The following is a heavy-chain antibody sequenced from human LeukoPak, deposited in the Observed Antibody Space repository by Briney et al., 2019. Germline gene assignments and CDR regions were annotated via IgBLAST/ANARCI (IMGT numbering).Heavy chain of an antibody. CDR1: GFTFSSYE. D-gene: IGHD1-26*01. CDR3: ARVRGSSRQFFDY. V-gene: IGHV3-48*03. Sequence: GGSLRLSCAASGFTFSSYEMNWVRQTPGKGLEWVSYISSSGTTKYYADSVKGRFTISRDNADNSLYLQMNSLRAEDTAVYYCARVRGSSRQFFDYWGQGAVVTVSS. J-gene: IGHJ4*02. CDR2: ISSSGTTK.